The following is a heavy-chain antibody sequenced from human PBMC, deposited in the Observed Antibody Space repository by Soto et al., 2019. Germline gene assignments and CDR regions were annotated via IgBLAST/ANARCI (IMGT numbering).Heavy chain of an antibody. V-gene: IGHV2-5*02. CDR1: GFSLSSTRMA. CDR2: IYWDDDK. CDR3: AHNVVAGLGYYFDY. D-gene: IGHD6-19*01. J-gene: IGHJ4*02. Sequence: QITLKESGPTLVKPTQTLTLTCTFSGFSLSSTRMAVGWIRQPPGKALEWLALIYWDDDKRYSPFLKSRLTITKDTSKNHVVLTMSNMDPVDTARYYCAHNVVAGLGYYFDYWGQGTLVTVSS.